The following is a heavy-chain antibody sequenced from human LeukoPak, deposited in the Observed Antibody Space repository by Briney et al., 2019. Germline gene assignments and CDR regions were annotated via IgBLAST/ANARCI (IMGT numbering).Heavy chain of an antibody. D-gene: IGHD2-15*01. CDR2: IHYSGST. Sequence: PSETLSLTCTVSGGSISSSSYYWAWIRQPPGKGLEWIGSIHYSGSTYYHPSLQSRVTISIDTSKNQFSLKLRFVTAADTAVYYCARVRCSGGSCPYYYYYYYMDVWGKGTTVTVSS. V-gene: IGHV4-39*07. CDR1: GGSISSSSYY. CDR3: ARVRCSGGSCPYYYYYYYMDV. J-gene: IGHJ6*03.